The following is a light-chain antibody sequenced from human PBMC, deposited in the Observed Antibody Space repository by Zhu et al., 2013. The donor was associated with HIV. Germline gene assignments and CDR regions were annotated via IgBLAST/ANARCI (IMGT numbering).Light chain of an antibody. CDR2: WAS. J-gene: IGKJ2*01. CDR1: QSVLYSSNNKNY. V-gene: IGKV4-1*01. CDR3: QQYNTWPT. Sequence: DIVMTQSPDSLTVSLGERATINCKSSQSVLYSSNNKNYLAWYQQKPGQPPKLLIYWASTRESGVPDRFSGSGSGTDFTLTISSLQAEDSAIYYCQQYNTWPTFGQGTKLEI.